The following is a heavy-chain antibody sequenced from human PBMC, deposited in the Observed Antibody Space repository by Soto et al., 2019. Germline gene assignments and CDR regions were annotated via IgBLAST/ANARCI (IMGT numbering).Heavy chain of an antibody. CDR3: AGGQGYYDFWSGTRDRKSWFDL. Sequence: SETLSLTCAVSGGSISSGGYSWSWIRQPPGKGLEWIGYIYHSGSTYYNPSLKSRVTISVDRSKNQFSLKLSSVTAADTAVYYVAGGQGYYDFWSGTRDRKSWFDLWGQGTLVTVSS. D-gene: IGHD3-3*01. V-gene: IGHV4-30-2*01. CDR1: GGSISSGGYS. CDR2: IYHSGST. J-gene: IGHJ5*02.